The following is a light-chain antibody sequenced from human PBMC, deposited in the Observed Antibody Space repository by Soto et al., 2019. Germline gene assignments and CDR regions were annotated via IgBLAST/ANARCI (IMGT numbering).Light chain of an antibody. J-gene: IGLJ3*02. CDR1: SSNIGRYA. V-gene: IGLV1-44*01. CDR3: ARWDDILNGWV. Sequence: QSVLTQPPSASGTPGQRVTISCSGSSSNIGRYAINWYQQLPGTAPKVVIFSNINRPSGVPDRFSGSKSGTSASLAISGLQSEDEADYYCARWDDILNGWVFGGGTKLTVL. CDR2: SNI.